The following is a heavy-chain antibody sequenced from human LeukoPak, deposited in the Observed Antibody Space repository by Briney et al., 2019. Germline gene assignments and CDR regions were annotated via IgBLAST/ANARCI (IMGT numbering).Heavy chain of an antibody. D-gene: IGHD3-22*01. V-gene: IGHV1-2*02. CDR2: INPNSGGT. CDR1: GYTFTGYY. CDR3: ARATMIVVNDAFDI. J-gene: IGHJ3*02. Sequence: ASVKVSCKASGYTFTGYYMHWVRQAPGQGLEWMGWINPNSGGTNYAQKFQGRVTMTRDTSISTVYMELSSLRSEDTAVYYCARATMIVVNDAFDIWGQGTMVTVSS.